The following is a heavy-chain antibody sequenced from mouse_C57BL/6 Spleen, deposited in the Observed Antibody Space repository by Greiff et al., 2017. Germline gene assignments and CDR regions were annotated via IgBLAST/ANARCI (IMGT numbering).Heavy chain of an antibody. J-gene: IGHJ4*01. CDR2: INPNNGGT. CDR1: GYTFTDYN. CDR3: AIRYYYAMDY. D-gene: IGHD2-12*01. V-gene: IGHV1-18*01. Sequence: VQLQQSGPELVKPGASVKIPCKASGYTFTDYNMDWVKQSHGKSLEWIGDINPNNGGTIYNQKFKGKATLTVDKSSSTAYMGLRSLTSEDTAVYYCAIRYYYAMDYWGQGTSVTVSS.